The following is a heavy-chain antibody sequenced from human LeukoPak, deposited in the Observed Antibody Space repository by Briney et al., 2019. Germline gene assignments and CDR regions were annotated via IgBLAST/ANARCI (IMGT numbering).Heavy chain of an antibody. D-gene: IGHD2-2*02. Sequence: PGGSLRLPCAASGFTFSSYSMNWVRQAPGKGLEWVSSISSSSSYIYYADSVKGRFTISRDNAKDTLYLQMNSLRADDTAVYYCARPDCSSTSCYTLEYWGQGTLVTVSS. CDR3: ARPDCSSTSCYTLEY. V-gene: IGHV3-21*04. CDR1: GFTFSSYS. J-gene: IGHJ4*02. CDR2: ISSSSSYI.